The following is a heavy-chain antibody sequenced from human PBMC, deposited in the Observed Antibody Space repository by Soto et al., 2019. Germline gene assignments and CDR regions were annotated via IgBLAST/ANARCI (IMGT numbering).Heavy chain of an antibody. CDR1: SDSVSSSSYT. V-gene: IGHV4-39*01. CDR2: IYSSGST. Sequence: SETLSLTCTVSSDSVSSSSYTWGWIRQPPGKGPEWIGSIYSSGSTYYNPSLNSRVTVSVDTSKNQFSLKVTSVTAADTAVYYCARAKWELRYSNGMDVWGQGTTVTVSS. CDR3: ARAKWELRYSNGMDV. D-gene: IGHD1-26*01. J-gene: IGHJ6*02.